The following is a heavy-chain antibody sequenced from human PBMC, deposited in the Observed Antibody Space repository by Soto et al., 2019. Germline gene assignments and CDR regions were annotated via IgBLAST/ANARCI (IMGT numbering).Heavy chain of an antibody. Sequence: QVQLQQWGAGPLRPLETLSLTCGVSGGSVSGYYWAWIRQSPGKGLEWIGEINDRGSINYNPSLKSRVSISVDPSKNHYSLNLRSVTAADTAVYYCARESHDILTGPPWVWYFDLWGRGTLVTVSS. CDR2: INDRGSI. J-gene: IGHJ2*01. CDR1: GGSVSGYY. V-gene: IGHV4-34*01. D-gene: IGHD3-9*01. CDR3: ARESHDILTGPPWVWYFDL.